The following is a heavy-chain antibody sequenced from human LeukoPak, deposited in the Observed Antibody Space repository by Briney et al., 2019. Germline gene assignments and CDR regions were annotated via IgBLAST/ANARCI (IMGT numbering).Heavy chain of an antibody. J-gene: IGHJ5*02. Sequence: SETLSLTCTVSGSSISSYYWSWIRQPPGKGLEWIGYIYYSGSTNYNPSLKSRVTISVDTSKNQFSLKLSSVTAADTAVYYCARLGAVTGYNNWFDPWGQGTLVTVSS. V-gene: IGHV4-59*08. CDR3: ARLGAVTGYNNWFDP. CDR2: IYYSGST. CDR1: GSSISSYY. D-gene: IGHD3-9*01.